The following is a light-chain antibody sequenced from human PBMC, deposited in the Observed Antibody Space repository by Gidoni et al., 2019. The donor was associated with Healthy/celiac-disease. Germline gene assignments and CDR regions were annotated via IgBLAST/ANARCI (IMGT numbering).Light chain of an antibody. CDR3: AAWDDSLSGGV. V-gene: IGLV1-47*01. CDR2: NNN. CDR1: SSNIGRNS. J-gene: IGLJ3*02. Sequence: QSVLTQPPSASGTPGQRVTISCSGSSSNIGRNSVYWYQQLPGTAPKLLIYNNNQRPSGVPDRFSGSKSGTSASLAISGLRSEDEADYYCAAWDDSLSGGVFGGGTKLTVL.